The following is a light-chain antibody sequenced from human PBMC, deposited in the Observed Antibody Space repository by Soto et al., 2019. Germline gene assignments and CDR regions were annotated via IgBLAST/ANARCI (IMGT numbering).Light chain of an antibody. Sequence: DIQLTQSPSFLSASVGDRITITCRASQGLRGNLAWYQQKPGQVPRVLISATSSMQSGVPARFSGSGSGTEFTLTVSCLQPEDFATYYCQRLDDYPLTFGGGTTVEIK. V-gene: IGKV1-9*01. CDR2: ATS. CDR1: QGLRGN. J-gene: IGKJ4*01. CDR3: QRLDDYPLT.